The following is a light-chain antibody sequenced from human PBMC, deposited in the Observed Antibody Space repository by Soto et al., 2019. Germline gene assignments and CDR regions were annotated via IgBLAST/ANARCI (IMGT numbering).Light chain of an antibody. V-gene: IGKV1-39*01. CDR3: QQYNSYSRT. Sequence: DIRMTQSPSSLSASVGDRVTITCRASQSISSYLNWYQQKPGKAPKLLIYAASSLQSGVPSRFSGSGSGTDFTLTISSLQPDDFATYYCQQYNSYSRTFGQGTKVDIK. J-gene: IGKJ1*01. CDR1: QSISSY. CDR2: AAS.